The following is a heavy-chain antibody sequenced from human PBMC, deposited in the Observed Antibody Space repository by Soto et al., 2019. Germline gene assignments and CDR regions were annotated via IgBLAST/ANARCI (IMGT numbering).Heavy chain of an antibody. CDR3: ARDSNNGYADS. J-gene: IGHJ5*01. CDR1: GFTFSNYG. Sequence: QVHLVESGGGVVQPGKSLRLSCAASGFTFSNYGMHWVRQAPGKGLEWVTFIWYDGSNKYYVDSVKGRFTNSRDNSKNTLYLQMNSLRAEDTAIYYCARDSNNGYADSWGQGTLVTVSS. V-gene: IGHV3-33*01. CDR2: IWYDGSNK. D-gene: IGHD2-8*01.